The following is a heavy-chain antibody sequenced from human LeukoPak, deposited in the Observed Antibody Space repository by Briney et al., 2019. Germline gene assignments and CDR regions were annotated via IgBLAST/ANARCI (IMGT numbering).Heavy chain of an antibody. D-gene: IGHD6-13*01. Sequence: GGSLRLSCSCSGFYLLWYSMNWVRQAPGKGLEWVSSISSRGEYTYYADSLKGRFTVSRDNAKNSLYLQMNSLRAEDTAVYYCARYEDSSSWQYWFFDLWGRGTLVTVSS. V-gene: IGHV3-21*01. CDR2: ISSRGEYT. CDR1: GFYLLWYS. J-gene: IGHJ2*01. CDR3: ARYEDSSSWQYWFFDL.